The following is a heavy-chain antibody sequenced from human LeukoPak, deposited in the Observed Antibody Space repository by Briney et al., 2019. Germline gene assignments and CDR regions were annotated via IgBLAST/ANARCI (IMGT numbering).Heavy chain of an antibody. CDR1: GGSFSGYY. V-gene: IGHV4-34*01. J-gene: IGHJ6*03. CDR2: INHSGST. Sequence: PSETLSLTCAVYGGSFSGYYWSWLRQPPGKGLEWFGEINHSGSTNYNPSLKSRVTISVDTSKTQFSLKLSSVTAADTAVYYCASMVRNYYYYYMDVWGKGTTVTVSS. CDR3: ASMVRNYYYYYMDV. D-gene: IGHD3-10*01.